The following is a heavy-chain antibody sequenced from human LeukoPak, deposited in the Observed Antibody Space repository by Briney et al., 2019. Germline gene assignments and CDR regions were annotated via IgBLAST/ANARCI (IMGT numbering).Heavy chain of an antibody. CDR3: TRANGYGLIDY. J-gene: IGHJ4*02. CDR1: GGSISTITYY. CDR2: MYYRGNT. D-gene: IGHD3-10*01. Sequence: NPSETLSLTCTVSGGSISTITYYWGWIRQPPGKGLEWVGHMYYRGNTFYNPSLKSRVTISVDTSKNQFSLKLSSVTAADTAMYYCTRANGYGLIDYWGQGTLVTVSP. V-gene: IGHV4-39*07.